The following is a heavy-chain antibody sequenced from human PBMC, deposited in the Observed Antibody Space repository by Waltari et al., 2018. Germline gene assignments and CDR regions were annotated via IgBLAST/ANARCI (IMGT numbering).Heavy chain of an antibody. V-gene: IGHV3-21*01. Sequence: DVQLVESVGGLVKPGGSLRLSCAASGSSSSSVGINGVRQAPGRGLEWVASISGSGRSYIFYTDSVKGRFTISRDNAKNSLFLQMNSLRAEDTAVYYCTRDLYGSGGDYFDPWGQGTLVTVSS. D-gene: IGHD6-19*01. CDR3: TRDLYGSGGDYFDP. J-gene: IGHJ4*02. CDR1: GSSSSSVG. CDR2: ISGSGRSYI.